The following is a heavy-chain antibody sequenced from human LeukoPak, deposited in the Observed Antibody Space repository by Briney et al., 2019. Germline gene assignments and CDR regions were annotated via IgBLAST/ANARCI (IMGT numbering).Heavy chain of an antibody. V-gene: IGHV4-34*01. CDR1: GVSFSGYY. J-gene: IGHJ4*02. CDR2: IYHSGST. CDR3: ARLPFNSGYEYFDY. Sequence: SETLSLTCAVYGVSFSGYYWSWIRQPPGKGLEWIGEIYHSGSTNYNPSLKSRVTISVEKSKNQFSLKLSSVTAGDTAVYSCARLPFNSGYEYFDYWGQGILVTVSS. D-gene: IGHD5-12*01.